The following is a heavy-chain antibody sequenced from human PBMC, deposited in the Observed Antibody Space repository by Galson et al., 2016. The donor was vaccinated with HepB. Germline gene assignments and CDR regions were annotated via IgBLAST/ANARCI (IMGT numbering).Heavy chain of an antibody. D-gene: IGHD6-19*01. CDR3: ATGIAVAGKYYYHYMEV. CDR2: LYYTAGNT. V-gene: IGHV4-39*01. Sequence: SETLSLTCNVSGHSISTTTYDWGWIRQPPGGGLEWIGSLYYTAGNTYYNPSLESRVTISVDTSKNQLSLRLSSVTAADTAVYYCATGIAVAGKYYYHYMEVWGKGTPVTVSS. CDR1: GHSISTTTYD. J-gene: IGHJ6*03.